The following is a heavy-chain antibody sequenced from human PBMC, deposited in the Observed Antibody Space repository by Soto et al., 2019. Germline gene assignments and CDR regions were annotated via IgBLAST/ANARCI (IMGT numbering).Heavy chain of an antibody. CDR2: INPEETTT. CDR1: GFSFSSNW. J-gene: IGHJ4*01. V-gene: IGHV3-74*01. Sequence: GGSLRLSCAASGFSFSSNWMHWVRQAPGKGLVWVSRINPEETTTTYADAVQGRFTISRDNALGTLYLQMNSLTVEDTAVYYCTGDTFGARDYWGQGTLVTVSS. D-gene: IGHD1-26*01. CDR3: TGDTFGARDY.